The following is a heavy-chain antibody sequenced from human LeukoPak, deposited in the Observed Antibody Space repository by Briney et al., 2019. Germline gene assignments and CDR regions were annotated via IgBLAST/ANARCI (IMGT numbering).Heavy chain of an antibody. CDR1: GDSIRHDY. J-gene: IGHJ3*02. V-gene: IGHV4-59*01. CDR2: INYSGST. CDR3: ARAPGVFDAFDI. Sequence: PSETLSLTWTVSGDSIRHDYWSWIRQPPGKGLEWIGYINYSGSTNYNPSLKSRVTISVDTPKNQFSLKLSSVTAADTAVYLCARAPGVFDAFDIWGQGTMVTVSS. D-gene: IGHD7-27*01.